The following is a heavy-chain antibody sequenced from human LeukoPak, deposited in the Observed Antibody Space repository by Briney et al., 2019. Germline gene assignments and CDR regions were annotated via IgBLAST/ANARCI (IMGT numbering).Heavy chain of an antibody. CDR3: ARHDSRGYNFFDY. CDR1: GGSISSYY. CDR2: IYYSEST. J-gene: IGHJ4*02. D-gene: IGHD3-22*01. Sequence: SETLSLTCTVSGGSISSYYWSWIRQPPGKGLEWIGYIYYSESTNYSPSLKSRVTISVDTSKKQFSLKLNSVTAADTAVYYCARHDSRGYNFFDYWGQGILVSVSS. V-gene: IGHV4-59*08.